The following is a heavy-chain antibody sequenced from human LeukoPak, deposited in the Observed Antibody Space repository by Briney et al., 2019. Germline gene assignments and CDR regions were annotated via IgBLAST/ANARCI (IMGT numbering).Heavy chain of an antibody. CDR1: GFTFSDYY. Sequence: GGSLRLSCAASGFTFSDYYMSWIRQAPGKGLEWVSYISSSSSYTNYADSVKGRFTISRDSSKNTVYLEMNSLRGEDTAVYYCARDPEHYGSGSYLDYWGQGSLVTVSS. J-gene: IGHJ4*02. CDR2: ISSSSSYT. CDR3: ARDPEHYGSGSYLDY. D-gene: IGHD3-10*01. V-gene: IGHV3-11*06.